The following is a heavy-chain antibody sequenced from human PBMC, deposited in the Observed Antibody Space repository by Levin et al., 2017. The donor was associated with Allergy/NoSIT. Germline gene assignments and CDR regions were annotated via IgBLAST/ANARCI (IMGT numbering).Heavy chain of an antibody. J-gene: IGHJ3*02. D-gene: IGHD1-14*01. CDR3: ARRGPGPYGRGFDI. V-gene: IGHV3-7*04. CDR1: GFTFSSYW. CDR2: IKQDGSEI. Sequence: GGSLRLSCEASGFTFSSYWINWVRQAPGKGLEWVANIKQDGSEIHYVDSVKGRFTISRDNAKNSLFLQLNSLRAEDTAVYFCARRGPGPYGRGFDIWGQGTMVTVSS.